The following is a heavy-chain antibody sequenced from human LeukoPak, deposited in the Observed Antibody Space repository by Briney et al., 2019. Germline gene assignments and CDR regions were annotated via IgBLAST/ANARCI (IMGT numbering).Heavy chain of an antibody. Sequence: GGSLRLPCAASGFTFSRNNMHWVRQAPGKGLEYVSSITGNGGDTYYANSVKGRFTISRDNSKNMLYLQMGSLRTEDMGVYYCASLDTSMARGQGTLVIVSS. D-gene: IGHD5-18*01. J-gene: IGHJ4*02. CDR1: GFTFSRNN. V-gene: IGHV3-64*01. CDR2: ITGNGGDT. CDR3: ASLDTSMA.